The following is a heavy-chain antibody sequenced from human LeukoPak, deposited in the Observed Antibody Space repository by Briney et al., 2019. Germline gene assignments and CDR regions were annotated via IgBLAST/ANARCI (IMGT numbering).Heavy chain of an antibody. J-gene: IGHJ5*02. V-gene: IGHV4-31*03. CDR1: GGSISSGGYY. Sequence: PSETLSLTCTVSGGSISSGGYYWSWIRQHPGKGLEWIGYIYYSGSTYYNPSLKSRVTISVDTSKNQFSLKLSSVTAADTAVYYCARGQTYYYDSSGYCWFDPWGQGTLVTASS. CDR2: IYYSGST. D-gene: IGHD3-22*01. CDR3: ARGQTYYYDSSGYCWFDP.